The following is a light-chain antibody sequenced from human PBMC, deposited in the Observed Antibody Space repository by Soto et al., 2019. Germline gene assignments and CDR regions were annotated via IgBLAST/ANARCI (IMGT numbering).Light chain of an antibody. J-gene: IGKJ1*01. CDR3: QQYDSFWT. CDR1: QSISSW. CDR2: DAS. V-gene: IGKV1-5*01. Sequence: DVQMTQSPSTLSASVGDRVTITCRASQSISSWSAWYQQKPGKAPKLLIYDASSLESGVPSRFSGSGSGTDFTLTISRLQPDDFATYYCQQYDSFWTFGQGTKVDI.